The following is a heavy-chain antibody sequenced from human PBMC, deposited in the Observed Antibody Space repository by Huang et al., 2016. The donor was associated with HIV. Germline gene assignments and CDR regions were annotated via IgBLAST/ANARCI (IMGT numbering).Heavy chain of an antibody. Sequence: EVHLVESGGGLVRPGRSLRLSCAASGFTFGSYWMNWVRQAPGRGLGWVANINLDGSERFYVDSVRGRFTISRDNANNSVSLQLNSLKAEDTGVYYCARGFQAKPGDYWGQGTLVTVSS. CDR2: INLDGSER. J-gene: IGHJ4*02. V-gene: IGHV3-7*01. CDR1: GFTFGSYW. CDR3: ARGFQAKPGDY.